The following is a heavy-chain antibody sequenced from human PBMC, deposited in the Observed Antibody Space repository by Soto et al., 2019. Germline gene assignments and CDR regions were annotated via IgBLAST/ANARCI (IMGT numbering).Heavy chain of an antibody. CDR1: GYTFTSYG. CDR3: ARVAEYYYDSSGYYYEVDAFDI. V-gene: IGHV1-18*01. D-gene: IGHD3-22*01. Sequence: ASVKVSCKASGYTFTSYGISWVRQAPGQGLKRMGWISAYNSNTNYAQKLQGRVTMTTDTSTSTAYMELRSLRSDDTAVYYCARVAEYYYDSSGYYYEVDAFDIWGQGTMVTVSS. J-gene: IGHJ3*02. CDR2: ISAYNSNT.